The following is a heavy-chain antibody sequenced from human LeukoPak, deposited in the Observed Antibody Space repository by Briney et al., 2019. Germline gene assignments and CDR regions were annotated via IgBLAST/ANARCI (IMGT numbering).Heavy chain of an antibody. CDR2: IYYSGST. CDR1: GGSISSSSYY. D-gene: IGHD1-26*01. CDR3: ASLSGSNYVQV. V-gene: IGHV4-39*01. J-gene: IGHJ6*04. Sequence: SETLSLTCTVSGGSISSSSYYWGWIRQPPGKGLEWIGSIYYSGSTYYNPSLKSRVTISVDTSKNQFSLKLSSVTAADTAVYYCASLSGSNYVQVWGKGTTVTVSS.